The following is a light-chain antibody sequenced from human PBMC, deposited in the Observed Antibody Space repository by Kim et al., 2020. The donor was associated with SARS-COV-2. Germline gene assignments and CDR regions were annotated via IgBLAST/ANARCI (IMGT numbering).Light chain of an antibody. Sequence: AVGDRVTITCRASQSISSYLNWYQQKPGKAPKLLIYAASSLQSGVPSRFSGSGSGTDFTLTISSLQPEDFATYYCQQSYSTLALTFGGGTKVDIK. CDR2: AAS. CDR3: QQSYSTLALT. V-gene: IGKV1-39*01. CDR1: QSISSY. J-gene: IGKJ4*01.